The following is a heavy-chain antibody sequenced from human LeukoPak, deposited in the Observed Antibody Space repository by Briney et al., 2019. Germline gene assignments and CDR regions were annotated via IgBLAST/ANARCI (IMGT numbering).Heavy chain of an antibody. V-gene: IGHV3-21*01. D-gene: IGHD3-10*02. J-gene: IGHJ6*04. CDR1: GFTFSRYD. CDR2: SSSSSSYI. Sequence: PGGSLRLSCAASGFTFSRYDMHWVRRATGRRLEWVSSSSSSSSYIYYADSVKGRFTISRDNAKNSPYLQMNSLRAEDSAGYYCAELGIPMIGGVWGKGTTVTISS. CDR3: AELGIPMIGGV.